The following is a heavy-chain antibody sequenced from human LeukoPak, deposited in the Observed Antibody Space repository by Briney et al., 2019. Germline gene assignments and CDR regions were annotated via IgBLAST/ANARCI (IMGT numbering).Heavy chain of an antibody. CDR2: IYYSGST. V-gene: IGHV4-39*01. J-gene: IGHJ4*02. Sequence: SETLSLTCIVSGGSISSSSYYWGWIRQPPGKGLEWIGSIYYSGSTYYNPSLKSRVTISVDTSKNQFSPKLSSVTAADTAVYYCARNGYQLLIDYWGQGTLVTVSS. D-gene: IGHD2-2*01. CDR3: ARNGYQLLIDY. CDR1: GGSISSSSYY.